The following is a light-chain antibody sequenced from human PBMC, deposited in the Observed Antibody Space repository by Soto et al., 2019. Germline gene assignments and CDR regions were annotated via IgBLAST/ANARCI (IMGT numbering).Light chain of an antibody. J-gene: IGLJ2*01. CDR1: SGSIANNY. Sequence: NFMLTQPHSVSASPGKTVTISCTRSSGSIANNYVQWSQQRPGTAPTTVIYEDNHRPSGVPDRFSGSIDSSSNSASLTISGLKTEDEADYYCQSYDRSSVVFGGGTKLTVL. V-gene: IGLV6-57*04. CDR3: QSYDRSSVV. CDR2: EDN.